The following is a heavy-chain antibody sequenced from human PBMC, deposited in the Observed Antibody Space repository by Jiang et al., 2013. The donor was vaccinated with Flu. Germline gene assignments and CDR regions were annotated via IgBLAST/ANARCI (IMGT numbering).Heavy chain of an antibody. CDR3: ARATPLRITMVRGSKSHWYFDL. V-gene: IGHV4-4*02. CDR1: GGSISSSNW. J-gene: IGHJ2*01. CDR2: IYHSGST. Sequence: LSLTCAVSGGSISSSNWWSWVRQPPGKGLEWIGEIYHSGSTNYNPSLKSRVTISVDKSKNQFSLKLSSVTAADTAVYYCARATPLRITMVRGSKSHWYFDLWGRGTLVTVSS. D-gene: IGHD3-10*01.